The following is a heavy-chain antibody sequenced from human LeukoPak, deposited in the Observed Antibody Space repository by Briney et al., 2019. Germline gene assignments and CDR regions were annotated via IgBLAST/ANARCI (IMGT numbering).Heavy chain of an antibody. CDR3: ARGGGYCSSTSYYAWAFDI. V-gene: IGHV4-39*07. CDR1: GGSISSSSYY. CDR2: IYYSGST. D-gene: IGHD2-2*01. Sequence: SETLSLTCTVSGGSISSSSYYWGWIRQPPGKGLEWIGGIYYSGSTYYNPSLKSRVTISVDTSKNQFSLKLSSVTAADTAVYYYARGGGYCSSTSYYAWAFDIWGQGTMVTVSS. J-gene: IGHJ3*02.